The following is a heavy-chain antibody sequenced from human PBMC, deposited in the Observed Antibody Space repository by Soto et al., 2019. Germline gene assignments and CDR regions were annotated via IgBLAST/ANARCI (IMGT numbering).Heavy chain of an antibody. CDR2: ISYDGSNK. CDR1: GFTFSSYG. J-gene: IGHJ5*02. D-gene: IGHD6-6*01. CDR3: AKVKYSSSLNWFDP. V-gene: IGHV3-30*18. Sequence: GGSLRLSCAASGFTFSSYGMHWVRQAPGKGLEWVAVISYDGSNKYYADSVKGRFTISRDNSKNTLYLQMNSLRAEDTAVYYCAKVKYSSSLNWFDPWGQGTLVTVSS.